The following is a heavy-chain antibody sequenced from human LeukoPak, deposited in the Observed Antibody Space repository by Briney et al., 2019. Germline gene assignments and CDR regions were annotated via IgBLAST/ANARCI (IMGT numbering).Heavy chain of an antibody. CDR2: MFYNGDI. CDR1: GFTFSSYA. D-gene: IGHD3-16*01. CDR3: ARGHYGLDP. V-gene: IGHV4-59*08. Sequence: GSLRLSCAASGFTFSSYAMSWVRQAPGKGLEWIAYMFYNGDINYNPSLQSRVAISVDTSKNHFSLKLRSVTAADTAMYYCARGHYGLDPWGQGTLVTVSS. J-gene: IGHJ5*02.